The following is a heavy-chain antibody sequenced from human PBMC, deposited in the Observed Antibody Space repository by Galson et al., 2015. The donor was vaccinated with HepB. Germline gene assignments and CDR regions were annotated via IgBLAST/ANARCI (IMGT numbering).Heavy chain of an antibody. Sequence: QSGAEVKKPGTSVKVSCKASGGTFSSYAISWVRQAPGQGLEWMGGIIPIFGTANYAQKFQGRVTITADESTSTAYMELSSLRSEDTAVYYCARGLGYCSSTSCSWFDPWGQGTLVTVSS. CDR3: ARGLGYCSSTSCSWFDP. CDR2: IIPIFGTA. J-gene: IGHJ5*02. V-gene: IGHV1-69*13. D-gene: IGHD2-2*01. CDR1: GGTFSSYA.